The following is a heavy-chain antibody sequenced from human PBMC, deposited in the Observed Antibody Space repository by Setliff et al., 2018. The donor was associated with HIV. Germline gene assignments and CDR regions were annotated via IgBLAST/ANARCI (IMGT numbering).Heavy chain of an antibody. J-gene: IGHJ4*02. Sequence: HPGGSLRLSCAASGFNLNTYWMTWVRQAPGRGLEWVAIIKQDGSEKYYVDSAKGRFTISRDNAKNSLYLQMNSLRAEDTAIYYCASSRPPDDSSGFLDHWGQGTLVTVSS. D-gene: IGHD3-22*01. V-gene: IGHV3-7*03. CDR3: ASSRPPDDSSGFLDH. CDR1: GFNLNTYW. CDR2: IKQDGSEK.